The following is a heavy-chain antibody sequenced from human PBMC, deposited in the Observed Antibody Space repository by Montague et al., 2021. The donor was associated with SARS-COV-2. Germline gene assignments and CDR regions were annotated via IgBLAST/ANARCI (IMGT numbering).Heavy chain of an antibody. J-gene: IGHJ3*02. D-gene: IGHD3-16*01. V-gene: IGHV3-48*03. CDR1: GFTFSSYE. CDR3: AICDPFGGFDI. Sequence: SLRLSCAASGFTFSSYEMNWVRQAPGKGLEWVSYISPSGRTIYYADSVKGRFTISRDNAKNSLSLQMNSLRGDDTAVYYCAICDPFGGFDIWGQGTTVTVSS. CDR2: ISPSGRTI.